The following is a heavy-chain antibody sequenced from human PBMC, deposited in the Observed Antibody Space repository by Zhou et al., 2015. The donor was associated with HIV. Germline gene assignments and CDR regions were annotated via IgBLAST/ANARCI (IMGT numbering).Heavy chain of an antibody. V-gene: IGHV3-49*05. CDR2: IRSKPYGGTT. Sequence: EVQLVESGGGLVMPGRSLRLSCSASGFTFGDYAMNWFRQAPGKGLEWVGFIRSKPYGGTTEYAAAVKGRFSISRDDSKSIAYLQMNSLQTEDTALYYCARETHIVGATPAYYYYMDVWGKGTTVTVSS. J-gene: IGHJ6*03. D-gene: IGHD1-26*01. CDR3: ARETHIVGATPAYYYYMDV. CDR1: GFTFGDYA.